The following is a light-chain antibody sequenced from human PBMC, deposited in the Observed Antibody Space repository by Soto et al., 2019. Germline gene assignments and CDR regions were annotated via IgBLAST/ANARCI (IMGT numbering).Light chain of an antibody. V-gene: IGLV2-11*01. CDR3: CSYAGSLVV. CDR1: SSDVGGYNY. J-gene: IGLJ2*01. CDR2: DVG. Sequence: QSVLTQPRSVSGSPGQSVTISCTGTSSDVGGYNYVSWYQQHPGKAPKLMIYDVGKRPSGVPDRFSGSKSGNTASLTISGLQAEDEADYYCCSYAGSLVVFGGGTQLTVL.